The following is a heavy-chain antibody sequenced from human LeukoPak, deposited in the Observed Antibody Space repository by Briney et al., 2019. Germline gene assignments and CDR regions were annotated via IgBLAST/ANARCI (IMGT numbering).Heavy chain of an antibody. D-gene: IGHD5-18*01. CDR1: GFTFRTYA. CDR3: ATYRQVKLPFEA. J-gene: IGHJ5*02. CDR2: TFQGGGEI. Sequence: GGSLRLSCAASGFTFRTYAMNWVRQPPGKGLEWVSSTFQGGGEIHYADSVRGRFTISRDNSRSTLFLQMNSLRGEDTAIYYCATYRQVKLPFEAWGQGTLVTVSS. V-gene: IGHV3-23*01.